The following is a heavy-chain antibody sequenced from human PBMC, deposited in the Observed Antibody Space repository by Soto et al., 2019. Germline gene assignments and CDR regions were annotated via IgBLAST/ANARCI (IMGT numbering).Heavy chain of an antibody. D-gene: IGHD6-6*01. V-gene: IGHV3-23*01. J-gene: IGHJ4*02. CDR3: AKGVGLYSSSTTYLDY. CDR2: ISGSGGST. CDR1: GFTFSSYA. Sequence: GGSLRLSCAASGFTFSSYAMSWVRQAPGKGLEWVSAISGSGGSTYYADSVKGRFTISRDNSKNTLYLQMNSLRAEDTAVYYCAKGVGLYSSSTTYLDYWGQGTLVTVSS.